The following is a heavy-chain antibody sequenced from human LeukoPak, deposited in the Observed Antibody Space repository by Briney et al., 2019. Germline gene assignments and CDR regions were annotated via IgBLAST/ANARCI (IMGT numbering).Heavy chain of an antibody. J-gene: IGHJ6*03. V-gene: IGHV4-61*02. CDR2: IYTSGST. D-gene: IGHD1-26*01. CDR3: ARDKRDIVGATTVHYYYYYYMDV. Sequence: PSETLSLTCTVSGGSISSGSYYWSWIRQPAGKGLEWIGRIYTSGSTNYNPSLKSRVTISVDTSKNQFSLKLSSVTAADTAVYYCARDKRDIVGATTVHYYYYYYMDVWGKGTTVTISS. CDR1: GGSISSGSYY.